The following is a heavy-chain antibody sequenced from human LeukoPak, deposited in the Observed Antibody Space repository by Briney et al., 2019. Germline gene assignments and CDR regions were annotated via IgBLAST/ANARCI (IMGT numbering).Heavy chain of an antibody. J-gene: IGHJ5*02. Sequence: GASVKVSCKASGYTFTSYGISWVRQAPGQGLEWMGWISAYNGNTNYAQKLQGRVTMTTDTSTSTAYMELRSLRSDDTAVYYCARVLRSSSWTTRRSEYNWFDPWGQGTLVTVSS. D-gene: IGHD6-13*01. CDR3: ARVLRSSSWTTRRSEYNWFDP. CDR2: ISAYNGNT. V-gene: IGHV1-18*04. CDR1: GYTFTSYG.